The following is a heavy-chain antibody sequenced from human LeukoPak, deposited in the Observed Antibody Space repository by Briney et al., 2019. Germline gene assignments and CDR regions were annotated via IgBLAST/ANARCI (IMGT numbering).Heavy chain of an antibody. CDR1: GYTFTSYG. CDR2: ISAYNGNT. J-gene: IGHJ4*02. V-gene: IGHV1-18*01. CDR3: ARVGWGRYFDWLLYY. Sequence: ASVKVSCKASGYTFTSYGISWVRQAPGQGLEWMGWISAYNGNTNYAQKLQGRVTMTTDTSTSTAYMELRSLRSDDTAAYYCARVGWGRYFDWLLYYWGQGTLVTVSS. D-gene: IGHD3-9*01.